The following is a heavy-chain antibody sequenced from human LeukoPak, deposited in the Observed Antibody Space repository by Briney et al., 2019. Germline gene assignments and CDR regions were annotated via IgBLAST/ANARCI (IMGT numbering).Heavy chain of an antibody. CDR1: GGSISSYY. CDR2: IYDSGST. Sequence: SETLSLTCTVSGGSISSYYWSWIRQPPGEGLEWIGYIYDSGSTNYNPSLKSRVTISIDTSKNQFSLKLSSVTAADTAVYYCATYSGSYSFDYWGQGTLVTVSS. CDR3: ATYSGSYSFDY. J-gene: IGHJ4*02. D-gene: IGHD1-26*01. V-gene: IGHV4-59*01.